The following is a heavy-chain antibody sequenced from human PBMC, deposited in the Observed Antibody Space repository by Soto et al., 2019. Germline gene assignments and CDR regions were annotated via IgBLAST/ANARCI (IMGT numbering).Heavy chain of an antibody. CDR2: ISYDGSNK. Sequence: PGGSLRLSCAASGFTFSSYGMHWVRQAPGKGLEWVAVISYDGSNKYYADSVKGRFTISRDNSKNTLYLQMNSLRAEDTAVYYCAKDKGSSSSGLYYYGMDVWGQGTTVTVSS. J-gene: IGHJ6*02. V-gene: IGHV3-30*18. CDR1: GFTFSSYG. D-gene: IGHD6-6*01. CDR3: AKDKGSSSSGLYYYGMDV.